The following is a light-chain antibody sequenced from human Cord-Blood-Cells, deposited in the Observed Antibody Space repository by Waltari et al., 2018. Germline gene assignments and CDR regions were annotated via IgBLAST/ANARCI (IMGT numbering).Light chain of an antibody. Sequence: QSALTQPAPVSGSPGQSITSSCTGTSSDVGSYNLVSCYQQHPGKAPKRMIYEGSKRPAGVSNRFSGSKSGNTASLTISGLQAEDESDYYCCSYAGSSTWVFGGGTKLTVL. CDR3: CSYAGSSTWV. CDR2: EGS. V-gene: IGLV2-23*01. CDR1: SSDVGSYNL. J-gene: IGLJ3*02.